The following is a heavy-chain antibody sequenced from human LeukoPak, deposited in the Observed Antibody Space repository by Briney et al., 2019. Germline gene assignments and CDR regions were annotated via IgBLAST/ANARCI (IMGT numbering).Heavy chain of an antibody. CDR3: ATTQTFDY. CDR2: IKQDGSEK. V-gene: IGHV3-7*03. Sequence: GESLRLSCIASGFTFSNYWMSWVRQAPGKGLEWVANIKQDGSEKYYVYSVKGRFSISRDNAKSSLDLQMNNLRAEDTAVYYCATTQTFDYWGQGTLVTVSS. D-gene: IGHD2-15*01. CDR1: GFTFSNYW. J-gene: IGHJ4*02.